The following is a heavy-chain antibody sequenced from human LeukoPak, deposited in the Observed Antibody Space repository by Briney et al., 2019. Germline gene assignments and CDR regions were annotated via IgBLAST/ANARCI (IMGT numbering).Heavy chain of an antibody. CDR1: GYTFTSYG. V-gene: IGHV1-18*01. CDR2: ISAYNGNT. J-gene: IGHJ6*02. Sequence: ASVKVSCKASGYTFTSYGISWVRQAPGQGLEWMGWISAYNGNTNYAQKLQGRVTMTTDTSTSTAYMELRSLRSGDTAVYYCARVSTSWYSYYYGMDVWGQGTTVTVSS. D-gene: IGHD6-13*01. CDR3: ARVSTSWYSYYYGMDV.